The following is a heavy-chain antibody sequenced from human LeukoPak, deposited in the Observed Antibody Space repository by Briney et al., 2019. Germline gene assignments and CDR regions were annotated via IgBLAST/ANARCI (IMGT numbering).Heavy chain of an antibody. Sequence: GGSLRLSCAASGFTFSNAWMSWVRQAPGKGLEWVGRIKSETDGGTTDYAAPVKGRFTISRDDSKNTLYLQMNSLKTEDTAVYYCTTDAYCSSTSCYTYNDLGRKDYWGQGTLVTVSS. CDR3: TTDAYCSSTSCYTYNDLGRKDY. V-gene: IGHV3-15*01. D-gene: IGHD2-2*02. J-gene: IGHJ4*02. CDR2: IKSETDGGTT. CDR1: GFTFSNAW.